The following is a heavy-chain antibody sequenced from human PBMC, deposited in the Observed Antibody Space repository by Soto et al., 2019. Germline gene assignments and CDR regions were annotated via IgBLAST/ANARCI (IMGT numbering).Heavy chain of an antibody. CDR3: AEESETYSILDY. D-gene: IGHD2-15*01. Sequence: QVQLVESGGGVVQPGRSLRLSCAASGFTFSSYGMHWVRQAPGKGLEWVAVISYDGSNKYYADSVKGRFTISRAKSKNTRYLQMNSLSAADTAVYYLAEESETYSILDYWGQGTLVTVSS. CDR1: GFTFSSYG. V-gene: IGHV3-30*18. J-gene: IGHJ4*02. CDR2: ISYDGSNK.